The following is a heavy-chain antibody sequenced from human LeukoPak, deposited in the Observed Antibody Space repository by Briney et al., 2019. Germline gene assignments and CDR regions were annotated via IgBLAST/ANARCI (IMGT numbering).Heavy chain of an antibody. CDR3: ARGRNYYDSSGYYYVH. CDR2: INHSGST. V-gene: IGHV4-34*01. D-gene: IGHD3-22*01. CDR1: GGSFSGYY. Sequence: PSETLSLTCAVSGGSFSGYYWSWIRQPPGKGLEWIGEINHSGSTNYNPSLKSRVTISVDTSKNQFYLKLSSVTAADTAVYYCARGRNYYDSSGYYYVHWGQGTLVTVSS. J-gene: IGHJ4*02.